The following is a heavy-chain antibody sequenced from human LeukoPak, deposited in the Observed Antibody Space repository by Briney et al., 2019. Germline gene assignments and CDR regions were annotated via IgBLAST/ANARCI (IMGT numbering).Heavy chain of an antibody. CDR1: GSAFSDYE. D-gene: IGHD7-27*01. V-gene: IGHV3-48*03. CDR2: ISSSGSII. CDR3: ARTMWGFDY. Sequence: QPGESLRLSCASSGSAFSDYEMNWVRQAPGKGLEWVSYISSSGSIIYYADSVKGRFTISRDNAKRSLFLQMNSLRVEDTAVYYCARTMWGFDYWGQGTLVTVSS. J-gene: IGHJ4*02.